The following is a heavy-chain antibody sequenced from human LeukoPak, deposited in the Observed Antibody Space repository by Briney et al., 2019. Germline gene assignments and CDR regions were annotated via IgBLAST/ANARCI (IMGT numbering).Heavy chain of an antibody. D-gene: IGHD3-22*01. CDR2: IKTDGSEK. CDR3: ATYSSLNRREFQY. V-gene: IGHV3-7*01. Sequence: RGSLRLSCEGSGFTFSNYWMGWVRQAPGKGLQWVANIKTDGSEKYYVDSVKGRFTISRDNAKNSLYLQMNSLRAEDTAVYYCATYSSLNRREFQYWGQGTLLTVSS. J-gene: IGHJ1*01. CDR1: GFTFSNYW.